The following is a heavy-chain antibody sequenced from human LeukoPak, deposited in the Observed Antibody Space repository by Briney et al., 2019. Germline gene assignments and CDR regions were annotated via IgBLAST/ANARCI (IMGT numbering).Heavy chain of an antibody. Sequence: GGSLRLSCAASGFTFSKDDFHWVRQAPGKGLEWVAALGVTGDTYYADSVKGRFTISREDAANSLYLQMRSLGAGDTALYYCTKEFCGSRAACAGGSYDDSWGRGALVTVSS. CDR2: LGVTGDT. V-gene: IGHV3-13*01. CDR3: TKEFCGSRAACAGGSYDDS. D-gene: IGHD2-15*01. J-gene: IGHJ2*01. CDR1: GFTFSKDD.